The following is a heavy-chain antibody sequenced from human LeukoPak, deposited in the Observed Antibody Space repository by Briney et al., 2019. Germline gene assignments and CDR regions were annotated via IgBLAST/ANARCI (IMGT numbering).Heavy chain of an antibody. CDR3: ARGPSVDYYYYMDV. Sequence: SETLSLTCTVSGGSISSHYWSWIRQPPGKGLEWIGYIYYSGSTNYNPSLKSRVTISVDTSKNQFSLKLSSVTAAGTAVYYCARGPSVDYYYYMDVWGKGTTVTVSS. V-gene: IGHV4-59*11. CDR1: GGSISSHY. CDR2: IYYSGST. J-gene: IGHJ6*03.